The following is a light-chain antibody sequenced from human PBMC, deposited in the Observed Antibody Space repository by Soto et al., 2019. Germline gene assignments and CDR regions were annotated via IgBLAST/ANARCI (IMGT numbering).Light chain of an antibody. V-gene: IGKV3-11*01. CDR1: QSVSSNY. CDR3: QQRSNWIT. Sequence: PGERVTLSCRASQSVSSNYLTWYQHKPGQAPRLLIYDASNRATGIPARFSGSGSGTDFTLTISSLEPEDFAVYYCQQRSNWITFGQGTRLEIK. CDR2: DAS. J-gene: IGKJ5*01.